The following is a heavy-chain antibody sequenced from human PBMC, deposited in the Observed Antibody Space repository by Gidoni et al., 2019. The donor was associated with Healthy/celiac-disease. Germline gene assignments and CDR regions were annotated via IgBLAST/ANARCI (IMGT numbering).Heavy chain of an antibody. CDR2: ISCNSGSI. D-gene: IGHD4-17*01. CDR1: GFTFDDYA. J-gene: IGHJ3*02. V-gene: IGHV3-9*01. Sequence: EVQLVESGGGLVQPGRSLSLSCAAAGFTFDDYAIRWVRQAPGKGLEWVSGISCNSGSIGYADSVKGRFTISRDNAKNSLYLQMNSLRAEDTALYYCAKDYGDYDAFDIWGQGTMVTVSS. CDR3: AKDYGDYDAFDI.